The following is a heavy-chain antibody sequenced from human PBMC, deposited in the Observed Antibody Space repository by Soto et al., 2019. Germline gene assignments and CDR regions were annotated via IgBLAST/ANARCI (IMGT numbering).Heavy chain of an antibody. Sequence: PSETLSLTCTVSGGSISSYYWSWIRQPPGKGLEWIGYIYYSGSTNYNPSLKSRVTISVDTSKNQFSLKLSSVTAADTAVYYCAREQWLDTYNWFDPWGQGTLVTVS. CDR3: AREQWLDTYNWFDP. D-gene: IGHD6-19*01. CDR1: GGSISSYY. CDR2: IYYSGST. J-gene: IGHJ5*02. V-gene: IGHV4-59*01.